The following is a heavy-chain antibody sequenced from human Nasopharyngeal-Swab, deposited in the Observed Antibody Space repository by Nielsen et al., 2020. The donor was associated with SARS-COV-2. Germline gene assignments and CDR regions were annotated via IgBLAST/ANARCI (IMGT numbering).Heavy chain of an antibody. Sequence: KSLKISCAASGFTFNYFGMHWVRQAPGKGLEWVAFISYEGSIRNYIDSVKGRFTVSRDSSKNTVYLQMNSLRPDDTAVYFCAKSMAYFQLSGTYNLDFWGQGTLVTVSS. CDR3: AKSMAYFQLSGTYNLDF. D-gene: IGHD2-21*01. J-gene: IGHJ4*02. V-gene: IGHV3-30*18. CDR1: GFTFNYFG. CDR2: ISYEGSIR.